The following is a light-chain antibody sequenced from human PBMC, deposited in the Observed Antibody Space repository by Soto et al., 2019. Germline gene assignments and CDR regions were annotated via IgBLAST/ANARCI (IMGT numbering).Light chain of an antibody. CDR2: KAS. CDR3: QQYNRYSPWA. V-gene: IGKV1-5*03. CDR1: QSVSTL. Sequence: DVQMTQSPSTLSASVGERVTITCRASQSVSTLLAWYQQKPGKAPKLLIYKASSLESGVPSRFSGSGSGTDSTLTISSLQPDDFGTYYCQQYNRYSPWAFGQGTKVEIK. J-gene: IGKJ1*01.